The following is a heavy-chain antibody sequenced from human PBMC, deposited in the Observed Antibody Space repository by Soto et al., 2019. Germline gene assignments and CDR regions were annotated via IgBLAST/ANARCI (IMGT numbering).Heavy chain of an antibody. CDR2: IIPIFGTA. Sequence: QVQLVQSGAEVKKPGSSVKVSCKASGGTFSSYAISWVRQAPGQGLEWMGGIIPIFGTANYAQKFQGRVTITADESTSTAYMELSSLRSEDTAVYYCARDRRRGVSRVKAKGSGSYGYWGQGTLVTVFS. CDR1: GGTFSSYA. D-gene: IGHD3-10*01. J-gene: IGHJ4*02. V-gene: IGHV1-69*01. CDR3: ARDRRRGVSRVKAKGSGSYGY.